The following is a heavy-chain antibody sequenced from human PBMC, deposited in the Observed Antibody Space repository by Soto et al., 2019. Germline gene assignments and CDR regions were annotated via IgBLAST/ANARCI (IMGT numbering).Heavy chain of an antibody. Sequence: QVQLVQSGAGVEKPGSSVKVSCKVSGGTTSSYTIGWVRQAPGQGLEWLGNIVPMIGKVDYAQKFQERVTITADKSTRTVYIELSSLRSEDTAIYFCALRPGNWNPLADWGQGTLVTVSS. CDR2: IVPMIGKV. CDR3: ALRPGNWNPLAD. D-gene: IGHD1-1*01. V-gene: IGHV1-69*02. J-gene: IGHJ4*02. CDR1: GGTTSSYT.